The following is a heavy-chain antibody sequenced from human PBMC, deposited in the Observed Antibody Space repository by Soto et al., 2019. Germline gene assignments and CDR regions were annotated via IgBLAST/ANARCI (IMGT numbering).Heavy chain of an antibody. CDR1: GDTFTSYY. CDR3: ARVYCSGCGCDASDY. J-gene: IGHJ4*02. V-gene: IGHV1-46*01. D-gene: IGHD2-15*01. CDR2: INPSGET. Sequence: QVQLVQSGAEVKKPGASVKISCKASGDTFTSYYMHWVRQAPGQGLEWLGIINPSGETSYAQKFQGRVTMTRDTYTSTVYMELSSLSSEDTAVYYCARVYCSGCGCDASDYWCQGTLVTVSS.